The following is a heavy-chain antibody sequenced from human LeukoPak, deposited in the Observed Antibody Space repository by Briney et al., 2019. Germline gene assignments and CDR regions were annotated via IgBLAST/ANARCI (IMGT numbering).Heavy chain of an antibody. CDR3: ARGFGQLWFGELLHYGY. J-gene: IGHJ4*02. V-gene: IGHV3-74*01. CDR1: GFTFSSYW. Sequence: GGSLRLSCAASGFTFSSYWMHWVRQAPGKGPVWVSRINSDGSSTSYADSVKGRFTISRDNAKNTLYLQMNSLRAEDTAVYYCARGFGQLWFGELLHYGYWGQGTLVTVSS. D-gene: IGHD3-10*01. CDR2: INSDGSST.